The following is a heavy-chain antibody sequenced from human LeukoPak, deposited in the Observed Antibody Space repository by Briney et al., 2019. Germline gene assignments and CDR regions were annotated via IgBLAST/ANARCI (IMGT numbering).Heavy chain of an antibody. D-gene: IGHD6-6*01. V-gene: IGHV1-18*01. CDR1: GYTFTSYG. Sequence: ASVKASCKASGYTFTSYGISWVRQAPGQGLEWMGWISAYNGNTNYAQKLQGRVTMTTDTSTSTAYMELRSLRSDDTAVYYCAASSIAALSSDYWGQGTLVTVSS. CDR2: ISAYNGNT. J-gene: IGHJ4*02. CDR3: AASSIAALSSDY.